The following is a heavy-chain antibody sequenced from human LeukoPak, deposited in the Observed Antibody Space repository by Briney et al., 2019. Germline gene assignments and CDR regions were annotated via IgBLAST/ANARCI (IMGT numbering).Heavy chain of an antibody. D-gene: IGHD6-13*01. V-gene: IGHV3-9*01. CDR2: ISWNSGSI. CDR3: AKDVGYSSSEDYLDY. J-gene: IGHJ4*02. CDR1: GFTFDDYA. Sequence: PGRSLRLSCAASGFTFDDYAMHWVRQAPGKGLEWVSGISWNSGSIGYADSVKGRFTISRDNAKNSLYLQMNSLRAEDTALYYCAKDVGYSSSEDYLDYWGQGTLVAVSS.